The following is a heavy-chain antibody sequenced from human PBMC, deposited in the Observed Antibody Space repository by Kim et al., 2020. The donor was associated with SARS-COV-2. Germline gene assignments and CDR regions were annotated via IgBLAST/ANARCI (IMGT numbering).Heavy chain of an antibody. CDR3: ARGVPGY. J-gene: IGHJ4*02. CDR2: SGRT. Sequence: SGRTKYIPSLKSRVTISVDTSKDQFSLKLPSATAADTAVYYCARGVPGYWGQGTLVTVSS. V-gene: IGHV4-34*01.